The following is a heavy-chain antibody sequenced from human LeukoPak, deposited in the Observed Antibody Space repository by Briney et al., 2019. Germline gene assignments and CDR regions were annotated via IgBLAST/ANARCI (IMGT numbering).Heavy chain of an antibody. CDR1: GFTFSSYG. D-gene: IGHD3-22*01. CDR2: ISYDGSNK. V-gene: IGHV3-30*18. J-gene: IGHJ3*02. Sequence: PGRSLRLSCAASGFTFSSYGMHWVRQAPGKGLEWVAVISYDGSNKYYADSVKGRFTISRDNSKNTLYLQMNSLRAEDTAVYYCANSEGEYDSSCYHAFDIWGQGTMVTVSS. CDR3: ANSEGEYDSSCYHAFDI.